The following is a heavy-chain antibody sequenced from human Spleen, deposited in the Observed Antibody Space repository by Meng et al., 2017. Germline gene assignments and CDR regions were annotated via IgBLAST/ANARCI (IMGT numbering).Heavy chain of an antibody. CDR3: ASVPYSGSSHFDY. CDR1: GFTFSSYG. V-gene: IGHV3-33*01. Sequence: GESLKISCAASGFTFSSYGMHWVRQAPGKGLEWVAVIWYDGSNKYYADSVKGRFTISRDNSKNTLYLQMNSLRAEDTAVYYCASVPYSGSSHFDYWGQGTRVTVSS. D-gene: IGHD1-26*01. CDR2: IWYDGSNK. J-gene: IGHJ4*02.